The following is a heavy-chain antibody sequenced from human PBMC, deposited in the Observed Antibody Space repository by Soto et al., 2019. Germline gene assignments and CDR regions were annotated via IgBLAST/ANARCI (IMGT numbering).Heavy chain of an antibody. CDR3: ASEGRRDGYNPPFDY. CDR2: ISSSSSYI. Sequence: PGGSLRLSCAASGFTFSSYSMNWVRQAPRKGLEWVSSISSSSSYIYYADSVKGRFTISRDNAKNSLYLQMNSLRAEDTAVYYCASEGRRDGYNPPFDYWGQGTLVTVSS. V-gene: IGHV3-21*01. CDR1: GFTFSSYS. D-gene: IGHD5-12*01. J-gene: IGHJ4*02.